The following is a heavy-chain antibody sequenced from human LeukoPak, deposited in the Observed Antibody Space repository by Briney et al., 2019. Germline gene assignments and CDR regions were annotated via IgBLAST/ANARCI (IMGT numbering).Heavy chain of an antibody. V-gene: IGHV3-7*01. Sequence: GGSLRLSCAASGFTFGAYWMNWVRQAPGKGLEWVANIKQDGTEKYYVDSVKGRFTISRDNAENSLYLQMNSLRAEDTALYYCARKRPNYFDYWGQGTLVTVSS. CDR1: GFTFGAYW. CDR3: ARKRPNYFDY. J-gene: IGHJ4*02. CDR2: IKQDGTEK.